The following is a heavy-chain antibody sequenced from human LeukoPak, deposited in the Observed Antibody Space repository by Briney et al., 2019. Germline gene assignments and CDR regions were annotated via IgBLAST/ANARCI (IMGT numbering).Heavy chain of an antibody. D-gene: IGHD3-22*01. CDR1: GFIFSNYG. CDR2: IWFDGSNQ. Sequence: GGSLRLSCAASGFIFSNYGMHWVRQAPGKGLEWVAVIWFDGSNQYHADAVKGRFTISRDNSKNTLYLQMSSLRAEDTALYYCAGDDFAGDSSGYIDYWGQGTLVTVSS. V-gene: IGHV3-33*01. CDR3: AGDDFAGDSSGYIDY. J-gene: IGHJ4*02.